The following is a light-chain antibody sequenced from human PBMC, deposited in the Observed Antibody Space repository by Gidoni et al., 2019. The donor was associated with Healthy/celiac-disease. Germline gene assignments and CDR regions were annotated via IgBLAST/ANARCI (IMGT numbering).Light chain of an antibody. V-gene: IGKV4-1*01. CDR2: WAS. J-gene: IGKJ3*01. CDR1: QSVLYSSNNKSY. CDR3: HQYYSSPRGT. Sequence: DIVMTQSPDSLAVSLGERATINCKSSQSVLYSSNNKSYLGWYHHKPGQPPKVHIYWASTPEPVVPDLFRGSGSGTDFNLTISGLQAEDVALYYCHQYYSSPRGTFXPXTKMDIK.